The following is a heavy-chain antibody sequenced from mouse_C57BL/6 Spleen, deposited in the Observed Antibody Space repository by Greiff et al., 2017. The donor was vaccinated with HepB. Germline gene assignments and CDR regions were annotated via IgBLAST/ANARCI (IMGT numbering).Heavy chain of an antibody. D-gene: IGHD2-1*01. CDR3: AREDYGSYEAMGY. Sequence: QVQLQQSGPELVKPGASVKISCKASGYAFSSSWMNWVKQRPGKGLEWIGRIYPGDGDTNYNGKFKGKATLTADKSSSTAYMQLNSLTSEDSAVYFCAREDYGSYEAMGYWGQGTSVTVS. CDR1: GYAFSSSW. CDR2: IYPGDGDT. V-gene: IGHV1-82*01. J-gene: IGHJ4*01.